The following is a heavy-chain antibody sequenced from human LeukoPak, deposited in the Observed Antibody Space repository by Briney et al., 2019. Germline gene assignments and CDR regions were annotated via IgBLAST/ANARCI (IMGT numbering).Heavy chain of an antibody. D-gene: IGHD2-2*01. J-gene: IGHJ5*02. CDR3: ARVVWLRDCSSTSCSSNWFDP. V-gene: IGHV1-18*01. Sequence: ASVKVSCKASGYTFTSYGISWVRQAPGQGLEWMGWISAYNGNTNYAQKLQGRVTMTTDTSTSTAYMELRSLRSDDTAVYYCARVVWLRDCSSTSCSSNWFDPWGQGTLVTVSS. CDR1: GYTFTSYG. CDR2: ISAYNGNT.